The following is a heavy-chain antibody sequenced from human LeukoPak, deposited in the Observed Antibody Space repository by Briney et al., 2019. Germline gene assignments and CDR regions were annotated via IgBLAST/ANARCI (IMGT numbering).Heavy chain of an antibody. V-gene: IGHV4-34*01. J-gene: IGHJ3*02. CDR2: INHSGIT. CDR3: ARDLVVALPDAFDI. CDR1: GGSFGHYY. Sequence: PSETLSLTCAVYGGSFGHYYWSWIRQSPGKGLEWIGEINHSGITNYNPSLKSRATMSVGTSKKQFSLNLNSVTAADTGVYYCARDLVVALPDAFDIWSQGTMVTVSS. D-gene: IGHD2-15*01.